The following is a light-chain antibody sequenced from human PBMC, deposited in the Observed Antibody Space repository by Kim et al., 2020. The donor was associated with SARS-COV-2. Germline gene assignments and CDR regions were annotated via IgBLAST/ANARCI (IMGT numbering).Light chain of an antibody. CDR3: QQRSNWPPMYT. J-gene: IGKJ2*01. CDR1: QSVSSY. V-gene: IGKV3-11*01. CDR2: DAS. Sequence: SPRDRATLSCRASQSVSSYLAWYQQKPGQAPRLLIYDASNRATGIPARFSGSGSGTDFTLTISSLEPEDFAVYYCQQRSNWPPMYTFGQGTKLEI.